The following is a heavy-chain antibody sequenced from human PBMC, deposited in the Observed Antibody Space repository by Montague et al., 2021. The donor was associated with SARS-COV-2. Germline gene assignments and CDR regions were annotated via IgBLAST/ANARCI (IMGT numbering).Heavy chain of an antibody. CDR3: ARDVVAAPGTFDY. D-gene: IGHD6-13*01. V-gene: IGHV4-4*07. CDR2: VSASGST. Sequence: SETLSLTCTVSGDSISYFCWSWIRQPAGKGLEWIGRVSASGSTNYNPSLNSRVTMSVDTSKKQFSLRLSPVTAADTAVHYCARDVVAAPGTFDYWGQGTLVTVSS. CDR1: GDSISYFC. J-gene: IGHJ4*02.